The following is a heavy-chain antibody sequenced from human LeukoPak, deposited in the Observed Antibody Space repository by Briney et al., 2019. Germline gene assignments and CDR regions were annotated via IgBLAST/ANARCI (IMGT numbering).Heavy chain of an antibody. Sequence: ASVKVSCKASAYTFTSYGISWVRQAPGQGLEWMGWISAYNGNTNYAQKLQGRVTMTTDTSTSTAYMELRSLRSDDTAVYYCARDRGISGYRSGGSCYSERYFDYWGQGTLVTVSS. D-gene: IGHD2-15*01. CDR1: AYTFTSYG. CDR2: ISAYNGNT. V-gene: IGHV1-18*01. CDR3: ARDRGISGYRSGGSCYSERYFDY. J-gene: IGHJ4*02.